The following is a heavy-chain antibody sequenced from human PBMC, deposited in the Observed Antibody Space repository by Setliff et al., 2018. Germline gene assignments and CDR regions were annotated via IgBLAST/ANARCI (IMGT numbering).Heavy chain of an antibody. CDR1: GGSFSGYY. CDR2: IIHSGST. J-gene: IGHJ6*03. D-gene: IGHD6-19*01. Sequence: SETLSLTCAVYGGSFSGYYWSWIRQPPGKRLEWIGEIIHSGSTNYNPSLKSRVTISMDTSKNQFSLKLTSVTAADMAVYYCAREQWLDPPGYYYMDVWAKGTTVTVSS. V-gene: IGHV4-34*12. CDR3: AREQWLDPPGYYYMDV.